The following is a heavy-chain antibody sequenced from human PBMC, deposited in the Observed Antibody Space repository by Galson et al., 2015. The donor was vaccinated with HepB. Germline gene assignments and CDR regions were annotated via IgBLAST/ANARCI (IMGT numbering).Heavy chain of an antibody. D-gene: IGHD3-10*01. Sequence: SLRLSCAASGFTFSSYSMNWVRQAPGKGLEWVSSISSSSSYIYYADSVKGRFTISRDNAKNSLYLQMNSLRAEDTAVYYCARCPFGAYWYFDLWGRGTLVTVSS. V-gene: IGHV3-21*01. CDR1: GFTFSSYS. CDR2: ISSSSSYI. CDR3: ARCPFGAYWYFDL. J-gene: IGHJ2*01.